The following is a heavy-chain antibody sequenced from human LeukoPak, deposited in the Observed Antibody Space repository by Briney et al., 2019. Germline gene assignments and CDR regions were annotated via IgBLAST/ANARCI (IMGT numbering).Heavy chain of an antibody. J-gene: IGHJ4*02. CDR1: GYTFTSYD. Sequence: ASVEASCKASGYTFTSYDINWVRQATGQGLEWMGWMNPNSGNTGYAQKFQGRVTMTRNTSISTAYMELSSLRSEDTAVYYCASSEGDMTAFDYWGQGTLVTVSS. CDR3: ASSEGDMTAFDY. D-gene: IGHD3-9*01. CDR2: MNPNSGNT. V-gene: IGHV1-8*01.